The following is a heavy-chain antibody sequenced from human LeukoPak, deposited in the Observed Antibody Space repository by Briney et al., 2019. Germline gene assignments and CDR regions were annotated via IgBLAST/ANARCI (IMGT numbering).Heavy chain of an antibody. CDR3: ARDRELRYCSSTSCYNYFGMDV. CDR1: GFTFSTYS. CDR2: ITSSNYI. Sequence: GGSLRLSCAASGFTFSTYSVNWVRQAPGKGLEWVSSITSSNYIYYADSVKGRFTISRDNAKNSLYLQMNSLGAEDTALYYCARDRELRYCSSTSCYNYFGMDVWGQGTTVTVSS. D-gene: IGHD2-2*02. V-gene: IGHV3-21*01. J-gene: IGHJ6*02.